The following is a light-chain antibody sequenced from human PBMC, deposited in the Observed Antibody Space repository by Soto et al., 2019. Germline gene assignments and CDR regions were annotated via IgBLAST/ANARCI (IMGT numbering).Light chain of an antibody. J-gene: IGKJ2*01. CDR1: QRISSRY. V-gene: IGKV3-20*01. CDR2: GAS. Sequence: EIVLTQSPGTLSLSPGERATLSCRASQRISSRYLAWYQQKPGQAPRLLISGASTRATGIPDRFSGSESGTEFTLTISRLEPEDFAVYFCQRYGSSPPFTFDQGTKVEI. CDR3: QRYGSSPPFT.